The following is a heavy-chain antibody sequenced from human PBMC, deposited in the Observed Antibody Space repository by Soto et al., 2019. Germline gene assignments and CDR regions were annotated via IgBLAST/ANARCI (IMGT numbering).Heavy chain of an antibody. CDR2: ISENGGIT. V-gene: IGHV3-74*01. CDR3: AREYYSSGTH. Sequence: EVQLVESGGGLVQPGGSLRLSCAASGFTFSTYWMQWVRQVPGEGLVWVSSISENGGITTYADSVKGRFTISRDNAKNTLYLQMNGLRVEDTDIYYCAREYYSSGTHWGQGTLVTVS. J-gene: IGHJ1*01. CDR1: GFTFSTYW. D-gene: IGHD3-10*01.